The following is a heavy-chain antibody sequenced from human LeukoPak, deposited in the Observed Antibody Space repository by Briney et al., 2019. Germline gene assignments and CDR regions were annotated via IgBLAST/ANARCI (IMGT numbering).Heavy chain of an antibody. D-gene: IGHD2-2*01. CDR2: IYHSGST. V-gene: IGHV4-30-2*01. CDR1: GGSISSGGYY. Sequence: PSETLSLTCTVSGGSISSGGYYWSWIRQPPGKGLEWIGYIYHSGSTYYNPSLKSRVTISVDRSKNQFSLKLSSVTAADTAVYYCARVIDSHGYCSSTSCPWYFDYWGQGTLVTVSS. J-gene: IGHJ4*02. CDR3: ARVIDSHGYCSSTSCPWYFDY.